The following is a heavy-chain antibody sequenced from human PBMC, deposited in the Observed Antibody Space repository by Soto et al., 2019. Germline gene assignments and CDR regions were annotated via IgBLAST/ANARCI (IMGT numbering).Heavy chain of an antibody. J-gene: IGHJ6*03. V-gene: IGHV4-31*03. Sequence: QVQLQESGPGLVKPSQTLSLTCTVSGGSISSGGYYWSWIRQHPGKGLEWIGYIYYSGSTYYNPSLKGRVTLSVDTSKNQSSLTLGSVPAADTAVYYCASNYRGILGAYRRVNYYYYMDGWGKGSTVTVSS. CDR2: IYYSGST. CDR1: GGSISSGGYY. CDR3: ASNYRGILGAYRRVNYYYYMDG. D-gene: IGHD1-26*01.